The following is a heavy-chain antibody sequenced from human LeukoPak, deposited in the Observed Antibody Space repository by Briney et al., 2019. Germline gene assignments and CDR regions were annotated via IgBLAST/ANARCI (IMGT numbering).Heavy chain of an antibody. CDR3: ARGGAYSSGWYFDY. Sequence: GGSLRLSCAASGFTFSSYAMHWVRQAPGKGLEWVAVISYDGSNKYYADSVKGQFTISRDNSKNTLYLQMNSLRAEDTAVYYCARGGAYSSGWYFDYWGQGTLVTVSS. CDR2: ISYDGSNK. V-gene: IGHV3-30-3*01. J-gene: IGHJ4*02. CDR1: GFTFSSYA. D-gene: IGHD6-19*01.